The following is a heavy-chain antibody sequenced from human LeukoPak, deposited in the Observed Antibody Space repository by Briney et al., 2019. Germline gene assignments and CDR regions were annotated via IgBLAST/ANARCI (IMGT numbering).Heavy chain of an antibody. V-gene: IGHV3-21*01. CDR1: GFTFSSYS. CDR2: ISSSSSYI. CDR3: ARDYYDYVWGSYRYGPYYFDY. D-gene: IGHD3-16*02. J-gene: IGHJ4*02. Sequence: GGSLRLSCAASGFTFSSYSMNWVRQAPGKGLEWVSSISSSSSYIYYADSEKGRFTISRDNAKNSLYLQMNSPRAEDTAVYYCARDYYDYVWGSYRYGPYYFDYWGQGTLVTVSS.